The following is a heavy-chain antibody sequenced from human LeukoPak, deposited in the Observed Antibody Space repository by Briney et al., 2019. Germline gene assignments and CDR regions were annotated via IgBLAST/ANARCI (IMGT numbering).Heavy chain of an antibody. V-gene: IGHV4-31*03. D-gene: IGHD3-22*01. Sequence: SETLSLTCTVSGGSISSGGYYWSWIRQHPGKGLEWIGYIYYSGSTYYNPSLKSRVTISVDTSKNQFSLKLSSVTAADTAVYYCAREVADYDSSGYYPSGDWFDPWGQGTLVTVSS. CDR1: GGSISSGGYY. CDR2: IYYSGST. CDR3: AREVADYDSSGYYPSGDWFDP. J-gene: IGHJ5*02.